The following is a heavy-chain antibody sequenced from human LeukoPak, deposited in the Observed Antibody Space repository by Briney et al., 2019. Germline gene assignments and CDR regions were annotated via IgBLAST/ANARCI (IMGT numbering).Heavy chain of an antibody. CDR3: ARRSLHYYGSGSYRDWFDP. CDR1: GYSFTSYW. V-gene: IGHV5-51*03. D-gene: IGHD3-10*01. Sequence: GESLKISCKASGYSFTSYWIGWVRQMPGKGLEWMGIIYPDDSDTRYSPSFQGHVTMSADKSISTAYLQWGSLKASDTAMYYCARRSLHYYGSGSYRDWFDPWGQGTLVTVSS. CDR2: IYPDDSDT. J-gene: IGHJ5*02.